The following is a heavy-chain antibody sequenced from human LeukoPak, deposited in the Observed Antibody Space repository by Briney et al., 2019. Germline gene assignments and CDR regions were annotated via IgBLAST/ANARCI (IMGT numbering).Heavy chain of an antibody. CDR3: ARDYREDYDFWSGPTDAFDI. D-gene: IGHD3-3*01. CDR2: IKQDGSEK. V-gene: IGHV3-7*01. Sequence: GGSLRLSCAASGFTFSSYWMSWVRQAPGKGLEWVANIKQDGSEKYYVDSVKGRFTISRDNAKNSLYLQMNSPRAEDTAVYYCARDYREDYDFWSGPTDAFDIWGQGTMVTVS. CDR1: GFTFSSYW. J-gene: IGHJ3*02.